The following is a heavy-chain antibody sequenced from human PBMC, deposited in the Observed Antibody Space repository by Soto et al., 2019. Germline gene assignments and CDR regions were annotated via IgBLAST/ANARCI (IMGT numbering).Heavy chain of an antibody. D-gene: IGHD3-22*01. CDR1: GYTLTELS. J-gene: IGHJ6*02. CDR2: FDPEDGET. CDR3: AARSSGRYYYDSSGSQYYYYGMDV. Sequence: GASVKVSCKVSGYTLTELSMHWVRQAPGKGLEWMGGFDPEDGETIYAQKFQGRVTMTEDMSTSTAYMELSSLRSEDTAVYYCAARSSGRYYYDSSGSQYYYYGMDVWGQGTTVTVSS. V-gene: IGHV1-24*01.